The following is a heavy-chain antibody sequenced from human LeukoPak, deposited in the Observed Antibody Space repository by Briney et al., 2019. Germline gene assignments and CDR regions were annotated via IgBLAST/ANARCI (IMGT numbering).Heavy chain of an antibody. CDR2: ISSSSSYI. V-gene: IGHV3-21*01. J-gene: IGHJ4*02. CDR1: GFSFDDYS. D-gene: IGHD3-22*01. Sequence: GGSLRLSCAASGFSFDDYSMHWVRQAPGKALEWVSSISSSSSYIYYADSVKGRFTISRDNAKNSLYLQMNSLRAEDTAVYYCARDTSNYYDSSGYPSPGYYFDYWGQGTLVTVSS. CDR3: ARDTSNYYDSSGYPSPGYYFDY.